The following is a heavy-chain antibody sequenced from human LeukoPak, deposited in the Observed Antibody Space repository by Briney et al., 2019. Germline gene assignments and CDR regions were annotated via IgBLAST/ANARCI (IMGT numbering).Heavy chain of an antibody. CDR2: ISSSSSYI. CDR3: AKDLGSGWSYFEK. D-gene: IGHD6-19*01. Sequence: GGSLRLSCAASGFTFSDYYMSWIRQAPGKGLEWVSYISSSSSYIYYADSVKGRFTISRDNSKNSLYLQMDSLRTEDTAFYYCAKDLGSGWSYFEKWGQGTLVTVSS. V-gene: IGHV3-11*05. CDR1: GFTFSDYY. J-gene: IGHJ4*02.